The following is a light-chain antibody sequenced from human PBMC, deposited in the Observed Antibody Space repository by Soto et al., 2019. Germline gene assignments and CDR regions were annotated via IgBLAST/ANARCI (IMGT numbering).Light chain of an antibody. CDR3: MQGTHWPWT. V-gene: IGKV2-30*01. CDR2: KVS. CDR1: QSLVSSDGNTF. J-gene: IGKJ1*01. Sequence: DVVMTQSPLSLPVTLGQPASISCTSSQSLVSSDGNTFLNWFQQRPGQSPRRLIYKVSNRDSGVPDRFSGSGSGTDFTLKISGVEAEDVGVYYCMQGTHWPWTFGQGTKVDIK.